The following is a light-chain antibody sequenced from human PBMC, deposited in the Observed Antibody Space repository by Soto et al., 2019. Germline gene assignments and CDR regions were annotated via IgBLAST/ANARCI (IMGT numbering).Light chain of an antibody. J-gene: IGKJ2*01. CDR1: QSVSSSY. CDR2: GGS. V-gene: IGKV3-20*01. CDR3: QQYGSSQYT. Sequence: IVLTQSPGTLSLSPGERATLSCRASQSVSSSYLAWYQQKPGQSPRLVIYGGSTRAIGIPARFSGSGSGTDFTLTISRLEPEDFEIYYCQQYGSSQYTFGKGTKVNI.